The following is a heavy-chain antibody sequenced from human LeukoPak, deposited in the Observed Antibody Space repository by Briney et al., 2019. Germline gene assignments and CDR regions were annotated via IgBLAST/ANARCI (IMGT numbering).Heavy chain of an antibody. J-gene: IGHJ4*02. CDR1: GFTFSSYG. V-gene: IGHV3-33*01. CDR2: IWYDGTKE. D-gene: IGHD2-8*01. CDR3: ARGQYDFDY. Sequence: GRSLRLSCAASGFTFSSYGMHWVRQAPGKGLEWVALIWYDGTKEYYADSVKGRFTISRDNSKSTLDLQMSSLRVEDTAVYYCARGQYDFDYWGQGALVTVSS.